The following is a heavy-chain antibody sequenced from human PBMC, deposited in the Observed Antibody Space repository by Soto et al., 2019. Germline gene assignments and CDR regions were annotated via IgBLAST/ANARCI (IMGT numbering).Heavy chain of an antibody. CDR1: GASVNSGHW. CDR2: ISHTGNT. D-gene: IGHD2-15*01. J-gene: IGHJ4*02. CDR3: AGRRLGGSTIY. Sequence: QVQLQESGPGLLEPSGTLSLTCDVSGASVNSGHWWTWVRQPPGKGLEWIGEISHTGNTNYSPSLKGRMTVSLDKSQNQFSLTLTSVTAADTAFYSSAGRRLGGSTIYWGQGTLVTVS. V-gene: IGHV4-4*02.